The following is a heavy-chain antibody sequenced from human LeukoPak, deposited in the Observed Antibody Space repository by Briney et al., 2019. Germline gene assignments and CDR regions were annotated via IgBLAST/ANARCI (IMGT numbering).Heavy chain of an antibody. D-gene: IGHD5-18*01. V-gene: IGHV3-30-3*01. Sequence: GGSLRLSCAASGFTFESYTIHWVRQAPGKGLEWVALVSYGGSNKYYIDSVKGRFTISRDNSKNTLYLQMNSLRPEDTAVYYCARHLRGYSYGPFDSWGQGILVTVSS. CDR2: VSYGGSNK. J-gene: IGHJ4*02. CDR1: GFTFESYT. CDR3: ARHLRGYSYGPFDS.